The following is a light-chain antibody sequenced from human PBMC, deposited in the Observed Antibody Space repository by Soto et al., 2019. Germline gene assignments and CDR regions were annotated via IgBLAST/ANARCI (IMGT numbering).Light chain of an antibody. Sequence: DIHMTQSPSTLSGSVGYRVTITCRASQTISSWLAWYQQKQGKVPKLLIYAASTLQSGVPSRFSGSGYGTDFNLTISSLQPEDVATYYCQKYNSAPLTFGGGAKVDIK. CDR1: QTISSW. CDR2: AAS. CDR3: QKYNSAPLT. J-gene: IGKJ4*01. V-gene: IGKV1-27*01.